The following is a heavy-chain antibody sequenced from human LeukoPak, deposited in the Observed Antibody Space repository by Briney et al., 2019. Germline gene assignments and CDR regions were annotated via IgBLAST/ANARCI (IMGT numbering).Heavy chain of an antibody. Sequence: GGSLRLSCAAYGLTFSSYSMNWVRQAPGKGLEWVSSSSSSSSYIYYADSVKGRFTISRDNAKNSLYLQMNSLRAEDTAVYYCARDGYYDSSGYYWNWFDPRGQGTLVTVSS. CDR2: SSSSSSYI. D-gene: IGHD3-22*01. J-gene: IGHJ5*02. CDR3: ARDGYYDSSGYYWNWFDP. V-gene: IGHV3-21*01. CDR1: GLTFSSYS.